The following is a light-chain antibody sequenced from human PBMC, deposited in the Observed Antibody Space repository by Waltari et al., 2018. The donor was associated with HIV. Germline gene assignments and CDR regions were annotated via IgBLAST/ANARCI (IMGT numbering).Light chain of an antibody. CDR3: QSHDSSLSGYV. V-gene: IGLV1-40*01. J-gene: IGLJ1*01. CDR2: CNS. CDR1: SPNIRAGHH. Sequence: QSVLTQPPSVSGAPGQRVTIPCHGSSPNIRAGHHVHWYQPLPGTAPKPLIYCNSNRPSGVPDRFSVSKSGTSASLAITGLQAEDEADYHCQSHDSSLSGYVFGTGTKVTVL.